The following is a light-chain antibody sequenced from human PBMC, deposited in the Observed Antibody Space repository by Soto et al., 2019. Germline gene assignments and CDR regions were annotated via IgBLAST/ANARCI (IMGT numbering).Light chain of an antibody. V-gene: IGKV3-15*01. CDR1: QSVSNA. J-gene: IGKJ4*01. Sequence: EIVLTQSPATLSVSPGDRATLSCRASQSVSNALTWLQQKPGQAPRLLIYDASTRATVIPARFSGSGSGTECTLTISSLQSEDFAIYYCQQYNNWPLTFGGGTKVEIK. CDR2: DAS. CDR3: QQYNNWPLT.